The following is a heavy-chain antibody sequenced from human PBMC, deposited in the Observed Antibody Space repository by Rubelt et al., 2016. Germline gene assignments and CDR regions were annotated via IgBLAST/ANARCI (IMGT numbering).Heavy chain of an antibody. CDR3: ARDGRRGYDLDV. J-gene: IGHJ6*02. CDR1: GFTFSSYG. V-gene: IGHV3-33*08. CDR2: IWSDGSNK. Sequence: VQLVESGGGLVKPGGSLRLSCAASGFTFSSYGMHWVRQAPGKGLEWVAVIWSDGSNKYYADSVKGRFTISRDNSKNTLYLEMNSLRAEETAVYYCARDGRRGYDLDVWGQGTTVTVSS.